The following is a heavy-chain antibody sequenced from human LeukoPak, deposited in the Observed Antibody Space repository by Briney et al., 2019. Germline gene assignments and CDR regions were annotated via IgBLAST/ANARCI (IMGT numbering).Heavy chain of an antibody. J-gene: IGHJ4*02. Sequence: ASVKVSCKASGYTFTSYYMHWVRQAPGQGLEWMGWINTNTGNPTYAQGFTGRFVFSLDTSVSTAYLQISSLKAEDTAVYYCASHYDFWSGYYKGNFDYWGQGTLVTVSS. CDR1: GYTFTSYY. V-gene: IGHV7-4-1*02. CDR2: INTNTGNP. D-gene: IGHD3-3*01. CDR3: ASHYDFWSGYYKGNFDY.